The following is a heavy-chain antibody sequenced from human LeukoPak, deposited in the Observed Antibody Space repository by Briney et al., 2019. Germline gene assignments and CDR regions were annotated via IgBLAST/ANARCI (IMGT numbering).Heavy chain of an antibody. CDR1: GGSISSSNW. Sequence: SGTLSLTCAVSGGSISSSNWWSWVRQPPGKGLEWIGEIYHSGSTNYNPSLKSRVTISVDRSKNQFSLKLSSVTAADTAVYYCAREASRGFLVSGYYYYYMDVWGKGTTVTVSS. J-gene: IGHJ6*03. CDR3: AREASRGFLVSGYYYYYMDV. CDR2: IYHSGST. D-gene: IGHD3-3*01. V-gene: IGHV4-4*02.